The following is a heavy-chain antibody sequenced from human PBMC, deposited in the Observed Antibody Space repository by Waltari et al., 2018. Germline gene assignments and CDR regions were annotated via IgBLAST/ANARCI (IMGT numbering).Heavy chain of an antibody. V-gene: IGHV3-21*01. CDR3: ARRGLRDAFDI. CDR1: GFTFSSYS. D-gene: IGHD2-15*01. J-gene: IGHJ3*02. Sequence: EVQLVESGGGLVKPGGSLRLSCAASGFTFSSYSMNWVRQAPGKGLDWVSSISSSSSYIYYADSVKGRFTISRDNAKNSLYLQMNSLRAEDTAVYYCARRGLRDAFDIWGQGTMVTVSS. CDR2: ISSSSSYI.